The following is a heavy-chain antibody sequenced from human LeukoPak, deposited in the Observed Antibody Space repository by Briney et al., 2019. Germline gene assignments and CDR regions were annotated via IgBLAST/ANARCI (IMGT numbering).Heavy chain of an antibody. CDR1: GFTFTTHW. J-gene: IGHJ4*02. CDR3: ARGYDYGDSTLDY. D-gene: IGHD4-17*01. V-gene: IGHV3-74*01. CDR2: IKPDGSDT. Sequence: GGSLRLSCGASGFTFTTHWIHWVRQAPGKGLVWVSRIKPDGSDTNYADSVKGRFTISRDNAKNTLYLQMNSLRAEDTAVYYCARGYDYGDSTLDYWGQGTLVTVSS.